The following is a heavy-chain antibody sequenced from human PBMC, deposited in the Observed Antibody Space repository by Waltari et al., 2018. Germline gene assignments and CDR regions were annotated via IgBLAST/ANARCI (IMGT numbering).Heavy chain of an antibody. CDR1: NYASNSGFY. D-gene: IGHD2-2*03. J-gene: IGHJ4*02. CDR2: IYHEGTT. Sequence: QVQLQESGPGLLRASETLSLTCDVSNYASNSGFYWGWVRQPPGKGLEWIATIYHEGTTFYNPSLKSRVTTSMDTSKNQFSLTLRSVTAADTAVYYCTRQVLGYCTSAACRRLESWGQGILVTVSS. V-gene: IGHV4-38-2*01. CDR3: TRQVLGYCTSAACRRLES.